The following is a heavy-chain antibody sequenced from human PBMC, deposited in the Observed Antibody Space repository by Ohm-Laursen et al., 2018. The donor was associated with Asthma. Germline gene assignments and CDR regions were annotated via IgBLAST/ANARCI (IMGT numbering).Heavy chain of an antibody. CDR3: AIGEDDIGDSGWFEH. CDR2: ISGNGGRT. V-gene: IGHV3-23*01. Sequence: SLRLSCAASGFTFSTYAMNWVRQAPGKGLEWVSDISGNGGRTKYADFVTGRFTISRDNSKNTLYLQMSSLRAEDTALYYCAIGEDDIGDSGWFEHWGQGTLVTVSS. D-gene: IGHD2-21*02. CDR1: GFTFSTYA. J-gene: IGHJ5*02.